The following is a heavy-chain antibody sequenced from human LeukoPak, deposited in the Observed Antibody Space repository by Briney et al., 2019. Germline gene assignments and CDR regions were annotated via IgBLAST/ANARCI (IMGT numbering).Heavy chain of an antibody. CDR2: ISSSSSTI. CDR3: AKEWVVETGKYGYCSGGSCYSTPNYYYYYGMDV. CDR1: GFAFSSYS. J-gene: IGHJ6*02. D-gene: IGHD2-15*01. V-gene: IGHV3-48*01. Sequence: GGSLRLSCAASGFAFSSYSMNWVRQAPGKGLEWVSYISSSSSTIYYADSVKGRFTISRDNAKNSLYLQMNSLRAEDTAVYYCAKEWVVETGKYGYCSGGSCYSTPNYYYYYGMDVWGQGTTVTVSS.